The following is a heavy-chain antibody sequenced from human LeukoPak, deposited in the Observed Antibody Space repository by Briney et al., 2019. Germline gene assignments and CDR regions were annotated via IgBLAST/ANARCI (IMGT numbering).Heavy chain of an antibody. CDR1: GFTFSSYW. CDR3: ARSTTVRYRSGRGNTRNYYMDV. J-gene: IGHJ6*03. Sequence: GGSLRLSCAASGFTFSSYWMSWVRQAPGKGLEWVANIKQDGSEKYYVDSVKGRFTISRDNAKNSLYLQMNSLRAEDTAVYYCARSTTVRYRSGRGNTRNYYMDVWGKGTTVTISS. V-gene: IGHV3-7*01. D-gene: IGHD3-10*01. CDR2: IKQDGSEK.